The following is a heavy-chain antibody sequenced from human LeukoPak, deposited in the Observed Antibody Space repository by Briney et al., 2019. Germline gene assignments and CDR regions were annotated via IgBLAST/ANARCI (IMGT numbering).Heavy chain of an antibody. Sequence: ASVKVSCKASGYTFTGYYMHWVRQAPGQGLEWMGWINPNSGGTNYAQKFQGRVTMIRDTSISTAYMELSRLRSDDTAVYYCARGHTMIVVVMAALDAFDIWGQGTMVTVSS. V-gene: IGHV1-2*02. D-gene: IGHD3-22*01. CDR2: INPNSGGT. J-gene: IGHJ3*02. CDR3: ARGHTMIVVVMAALDAFDI. CDR1: GYTFTGYY.